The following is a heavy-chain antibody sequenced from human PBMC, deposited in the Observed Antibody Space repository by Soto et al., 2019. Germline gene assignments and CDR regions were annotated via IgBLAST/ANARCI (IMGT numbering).Heavy chain of an antibody. Sequence: GGSLRLSCAASGFXFSGSAMHWVRQASGKGLEWVGRIRGKPNSYATAYAASVKGRFTISRDDSKNTAYLQMNSLKTEDTAVYYCARLRYSYGFGLGYYYGMDVWGQGTTVTSP. CDR2: IRGKPNSYAT. V-gene: IGHV3-73*01. D-gene: IGHD5-18*01. J-gene: IGHJ6*02. CDR1: GFXFSGSA. CDR3: ARLRYSYGFGLGYYYGMDV.